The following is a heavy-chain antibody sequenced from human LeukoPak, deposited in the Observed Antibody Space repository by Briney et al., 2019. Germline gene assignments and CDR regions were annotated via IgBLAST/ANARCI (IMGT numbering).Heavy chain of an antibody. CDR2: IIPMLGIP. CDR3: ARGQWLDPGDFDY. V-gene: IGHV1-69*04. D-gene: IGHD6-19*01. CDR1: GGTLSYD. Sequence: SVKVSCKPSGGTLSYDINWVRQAPGQGLEWMGRIIPMLGIPNYAQKFQGRLTISADKSSSTAYMELTSLTSEDTAVYYCARGQWLDPGDFDYWGQGTLVTVSS. J-gene: IGHJ4*02.